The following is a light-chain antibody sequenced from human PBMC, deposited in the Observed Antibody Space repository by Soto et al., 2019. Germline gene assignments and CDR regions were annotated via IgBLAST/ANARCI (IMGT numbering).Light chain of an antibody. CDR2: GAS. CDR3: QQYGSSLLIT. V-gene: IGKV3-20*01. CDR1: QDIRSS. Sequence: EIVLTQSPGTLSLSPGERVTLSCRASQDIRSSLAWYQQKPGQAPRLLIYGASSRATGIPDRFSGSGSGTDFTLTISRLEPEDFAVYYCQQYGSSLLITFGQGTRLEIK. J-gene: IGKJ5*01.